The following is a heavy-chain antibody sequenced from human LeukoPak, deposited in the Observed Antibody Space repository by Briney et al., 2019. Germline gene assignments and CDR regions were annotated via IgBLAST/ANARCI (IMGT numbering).Heavy chain of an antibody. V-gene: IGHV4-31*03. CDR1: GGSISIGGNY. D-gene: IGHD5-18*01. CDR2: IYNSGNT. J-gene: IGHJ6*03. CDR3: ARGLRGFSFGGVHFDMDV. Sequence: SSGTLSLTCTVSGGSISIGGNYWTWIRQHPGKGLECIAYIYNSGNTYYNSSLKSRVTISLDTSKNQFSLNLSSVTAADTAVYYCARGLRGFSFGGVHFDMDVWGKGTTVTVSS.